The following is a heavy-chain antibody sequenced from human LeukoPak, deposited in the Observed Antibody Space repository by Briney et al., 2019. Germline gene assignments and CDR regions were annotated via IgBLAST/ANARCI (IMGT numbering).Heavy chain of an antibody. CDR1: GFTFSAYS. V-gene: IGHV3-21*06. CDR2: ISSSSRYI. D-gene: IGHD3-22*01. Sequence: GGSLRLSCAVSGFTFSAYSMNWVRQAPGKGLEWLSSISSSSRYINYADSVKGRLSISRDNAKNSVFLQMDSLSAEDTAGYYCAKVLIADSYYDRTGAHDGFDMWGQGTMVTVSS. CDR3: AKVLIADSYYDRTGAHDGFDM. J-gene: IGHJ3*02.